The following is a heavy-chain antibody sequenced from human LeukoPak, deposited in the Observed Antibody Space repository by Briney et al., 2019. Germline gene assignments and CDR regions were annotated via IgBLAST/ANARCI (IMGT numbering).Heavy chain of an antibody. V-gene: IGHV4-59*01. Sequence: SETLSLTCTVSGGSISSYYWSWIRQPPGKGLEWIGYIYYSGSTNYNPSLKSRVTISVDTSKNQFSLKLSSVTAADTAVYYCARDRVRGIAAAALDAFDIWGQGTMVTVSS. CDR1: GGSISSYY. J-gene: IGHJ3*02. D-gene: IGHD6-13*01. CDR2: IYYSGST. CDR3: ARDRVRGIAAAALDAFDI.